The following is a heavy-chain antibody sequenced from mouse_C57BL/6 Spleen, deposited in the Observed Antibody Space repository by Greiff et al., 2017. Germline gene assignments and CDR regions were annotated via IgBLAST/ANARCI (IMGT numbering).Heavy chain of an antibody. V-gene: IGHV5-6*01. Sequence: EVQLVESGGDLLKPGGSLKLSCAASGFTFSSYGMSWVRQTPDKRLEWVATISRGGSYTYYPDSVKGRFTISRDNAKNTLYLQMSSLKSEDTAMYYCARQELVWYFDVWGTGTTVTVSS. D-gene: IGHD4-1*01. CDR2: ISRGGSYT. J-gene: IGHJ1*03. CDR3: ARQELVWYFDV. CDR1: GFTFSSYG.